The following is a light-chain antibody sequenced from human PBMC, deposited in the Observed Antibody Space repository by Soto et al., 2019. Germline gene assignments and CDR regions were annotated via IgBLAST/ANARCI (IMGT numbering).Light chain of an antibody. Sequence: QSALTQPASVSGSPGQSITISCTGTSSDVGCYNYVSWYQQHPGKAPKLMINDVSNRPSGLSNRFSGSKSGNTASLTISGLQGEDEAYYYCSSYTSSSSGVSGTGTKLTVL. CDR1: SSDVGCYNY. J-gene: IGLJ1*01. CDR2: DVS. V-gene: IGLV2-14*01. CDR3: SSYTSSSSGV.